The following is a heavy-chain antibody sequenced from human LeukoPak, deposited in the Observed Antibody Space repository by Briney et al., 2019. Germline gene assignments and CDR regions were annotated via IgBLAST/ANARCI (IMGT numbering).Heavy chain of an antibody. Sequence: SETLSLTCAVYGGSFSGYYLTWIRQPPGKGLEWIGEINHSGGINYNPSLKSRVTISVDTSKNQFSLKLSSVTAADTAVYYCANDSTRGAFDIWGQGTMVTVSS. CDR3: ANDSTRGAFDI. CDR1: GGSFSGYY. J-gene: IGHJ3*02. D-gene: IGHD3-22*01. V-gene: IGHV4-34*01. CDR2: INHSGGI.